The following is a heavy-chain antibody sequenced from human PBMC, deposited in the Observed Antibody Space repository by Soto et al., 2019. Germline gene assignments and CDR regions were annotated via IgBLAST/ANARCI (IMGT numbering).Heavy chain of an antibody. CDR1: GYTFTSYG. Sequence: GASVKVSCKASGYTFTSYGISWVRQAPGQGLEWMGWISAYNGNTNYAQKLQGRVTMTTDTSTSTAYMELRSLRSDDTAVYYCARDLPVTVYNWFDPWGQGTLVTVSS. J-gene: IGHJ5*02. V-gene: IGHV1-18*01. CDR3: ARDLPVTVYNWFDP. D-gene: IGHD2-21*02. CDR2: ISAYNGNT.